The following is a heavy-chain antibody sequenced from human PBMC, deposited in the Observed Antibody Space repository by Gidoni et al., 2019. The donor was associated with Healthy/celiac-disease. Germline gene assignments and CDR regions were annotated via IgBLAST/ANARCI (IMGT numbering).Heavy chain of an antibody. Sequence: QVQLQESGTGLVKPSETLSPTCTVSGGSISSYYWSWIRQPPGKGLEWIGYIYYSGITNYNPSLKSRVTISVDTSKNQFSLKLSSVTAADTAVYYCARRPSGYDYYFDYWGQGTLVTVSS. D-gene: IGHD5-12*01. CDR3: ARRPSGYDYYFDY. CDR2: IYYSGIT. CDR1: GGSISSYY. V-gene: IGHV4-59*08. J-gene: IGHJ4*02.